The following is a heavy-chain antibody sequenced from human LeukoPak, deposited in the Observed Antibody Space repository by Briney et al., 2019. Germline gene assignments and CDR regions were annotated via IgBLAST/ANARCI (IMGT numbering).Heavy chain of an antibody. Sequence: GESLKISRKGSGYSFTSYWIGWVRQMPGKGLEWTGIIYPGDSDTTYSPSFQGQVTISADKSISTAYLQWSSLKASDTAMYYCARHDHYDSSGPQLVDYWGQGTLVTVSS. J-gene: IGHJ4*02. D-gene: IGHD3-22*01. V-gene: IGHV5-51*01. CDR3: ARHDHYDSSGPQLVDY. CDR1: GYSFTSYW. CDR2: IYPGDSDT.